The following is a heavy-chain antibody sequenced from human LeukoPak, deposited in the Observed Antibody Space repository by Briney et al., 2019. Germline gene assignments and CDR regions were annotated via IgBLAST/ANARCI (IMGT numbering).Heavy chain of an antibody. V-gene: IGHV3-20*04. Sequence: GGSLRLSCAASGFTFHNHGMSWVRQAPGKGLEWVSALNWNGDRTGYADSVKGRFTISRDNAKKSLYLQMNSLTAEDTAFYYCAREEGPPFDCWGQGTLVTVSS. CDR2: LNWNGDRT. CDR1: GFTFHNHG. CDR3: AREEGPPFDC. J-gene: IGHJ4*02.